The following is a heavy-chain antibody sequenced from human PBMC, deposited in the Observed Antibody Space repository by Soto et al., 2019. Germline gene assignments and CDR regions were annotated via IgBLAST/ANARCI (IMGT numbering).Heavy chain of an antibody. J-gene: IGHJ4*02. D-gene: IGHD3-10*01. CDR1: DFPFSTAW. Sequence: EVQLVESGGGLVKPGGSLRLSCVVSDFPFSTAWINWVRQAPVKGLEWVGRIKSKNDGGATDYIAPVKGRFTFSRDDTKHTVYLQMNSLKTEDTAVYYCTTDILWFGRDFWGQGTLVTVSS. CDR2: IKSKNDGGAT. V-gene: IGHV3-15*07. CDR3: TTDILWFGRDF.